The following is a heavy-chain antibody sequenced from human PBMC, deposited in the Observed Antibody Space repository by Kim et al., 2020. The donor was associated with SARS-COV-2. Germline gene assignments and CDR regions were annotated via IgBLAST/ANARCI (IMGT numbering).Heavy chain of an antibody. Sequence: SADSVKGRFTISRDNAKKSLYLQMNSLRDEDTAGYYCTRAPSAKGAAVWGQGTLVTVSS. J-gene: IGHJ4*02. D-gene: IGHD6-13*01. CDR3: TRAPSAKGAAV. V-gene: IGHV3-48*02.